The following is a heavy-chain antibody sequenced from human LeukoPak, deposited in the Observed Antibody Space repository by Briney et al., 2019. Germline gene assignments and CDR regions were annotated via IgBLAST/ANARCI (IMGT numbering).Heavy chain of an antibody. CDR1: GFTLSSKF. J-gene: IGHJ4*02. CDR3: AKIPPYYYDSSGYIDY. D-gene: IGHD3-22*01. V-gene: IGHV3-66*03. Sequence: GSLILSCAALGFTLSSKFMNWVRQASGKGLERVSVIYSRGGTYYADSVKGRFTISRDNSKNTLYLQMNSLRAEDTAVYYCAKIPPYYYDSSGYIDYWGQGTLVTVSS. CDR2: IYSRGGT.